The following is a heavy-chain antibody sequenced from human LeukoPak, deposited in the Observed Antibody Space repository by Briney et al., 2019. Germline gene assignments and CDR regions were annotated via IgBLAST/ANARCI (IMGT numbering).Heavy chain of an antibody. CDR3: ARHKTRANNWFDP. V-gene: IGHV1-2*02. CDR2: INPNSGGT. CDR1: GYTFTGYY. Sequence: ASVKVSCKASGYTFTGYYMHWVRQAPRQGLEWMGWINPNSGGTNYEQKFQGRVIMTRDTSISTAYMELSRLRFDDTAVYYCARHKTRANNWFDPWGQGTLVTVSS. J-gene: IGHJ5*02. D-gene: IGHD4-11*01.